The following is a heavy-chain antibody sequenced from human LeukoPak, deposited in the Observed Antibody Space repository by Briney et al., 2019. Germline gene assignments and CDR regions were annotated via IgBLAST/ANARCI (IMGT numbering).Heavy chain of an antibody. J-gene: IGHJ3*02. CDR1: GGSFSGYY. V-gene: IGHV4-34*01. D-gene: IGHD1-26*01. CDR2: INHSGST. CDR3: ARGGSGSYYDAFDI. Sequence: PETLSLTCAVYGGSFSGYYWSWIRQPPGKGLEWIGEINHSGSTNYNPSLKSRVTISVDTSKNKFSLKLSSVTAADTAVYYCARGGSGSYYDAFDIWGQGTMVSVSS.